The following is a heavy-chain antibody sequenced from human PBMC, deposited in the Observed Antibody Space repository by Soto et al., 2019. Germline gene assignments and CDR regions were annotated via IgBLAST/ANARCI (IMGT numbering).Heavy chain of an antibody. Sequence: SVKVSCKASGGTFSSYSISWVRQAPGQGLEWMGGIIPIFGTANYAQKFQGRVTITADESTSTAYMELSSLRSEDTAVYYCARGIQLWAWFDPWGQGTLVTVSS. D-gene: IGHD5-18*01. V-gene: IGHV1-69*13. J-gene: IGHJ5*02. CDR3: ARGIQLWAWFDP. CDR1: GGTFSSYS. CDR2: IIPIFGTA.